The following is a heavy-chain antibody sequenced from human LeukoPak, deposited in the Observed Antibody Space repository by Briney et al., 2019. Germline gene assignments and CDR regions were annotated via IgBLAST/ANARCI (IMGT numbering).Heavy chain of an antibody. CDR3: ARGNSYYDFWSGYYPYYYYGMDV. CDR2: ISAYNGNT. V-gene: IGHV1-18*01. Sequence: VASVKVSCKASGYTFTSYGISWVRQAPGQGLEWMGWISAYNGNTNYAQKLQGRVTMTTDTSTSTAYMELRSLRSDDTAVYYCARGNSYYDFWSGYYPYYYYGMDVWGQGTTVTVSS. CDR1: GYTFTSYG. J-gene: IGHJ6*02. D-gene: IGHD3-3*01.